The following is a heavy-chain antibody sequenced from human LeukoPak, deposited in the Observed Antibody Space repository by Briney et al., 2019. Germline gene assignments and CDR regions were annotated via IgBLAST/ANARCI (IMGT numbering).Heavy chain of an antibody. Sequence: SQTLSLTCTVSGGSISSGDYYWSWIRQPPGKGLEWIGYIYYSGSTYYNPSLKSRVTISVDTSKNQFSLKLTSVTAADTAVYYCARGGRGRNWFDPWGQGTLVTVSS. CDR2: IYYSGST. V-gene: IGHV4-30-4*01. D-gene: IGHD3-10*01. CDR3: ARGGRGRNWFDP. J-gene: IGHJ5*02. CDR1: GGSISSGDYY.